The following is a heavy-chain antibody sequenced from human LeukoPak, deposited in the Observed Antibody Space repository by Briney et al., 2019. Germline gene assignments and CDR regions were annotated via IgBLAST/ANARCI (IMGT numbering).Heavy chain of an antibody. CDR2: ISSSGSTI. D-gene: IGHD7-27*01. Sequence: GGSLRLSCAASGFTFSDYYMSWIRQAPGKGLEWVSYISSSGSTIYYADSVKGRFTISRDNSKNTVYLQMNSLRVEDTAVYYCAKDRNWEGGYWGQGTLVTVSS. CDR3: AKDRNWEGGY. J-gene: IGHJ4*02. V-gene: IGHV3-11*01. CDR1: GFTFSDYY.